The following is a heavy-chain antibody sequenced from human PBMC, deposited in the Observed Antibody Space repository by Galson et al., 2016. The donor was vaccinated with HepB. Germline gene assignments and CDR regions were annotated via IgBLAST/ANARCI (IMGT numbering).Heavy chain of an antibody. V-gene: IGHV3-74*01. CDR2: INSDGSST. D-gene: IGHD6-19*01. CDR3: AREGGQWLERFDY. Sequence: SLRLSCAASGFTFSKYGMHWVRQAPGKGLVWVSRINSDGSSTIYADSVKGRFTISRDNAKNPLYLQMNSLRAEDTAVYYCAREGGQWLERFDYWGQGTLVTVSS. CDR1: GFTFSKYG. J-gene: IGHJ4*02.